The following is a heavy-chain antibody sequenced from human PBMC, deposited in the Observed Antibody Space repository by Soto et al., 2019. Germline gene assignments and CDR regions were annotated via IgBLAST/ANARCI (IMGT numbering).Heavy chain of an antibody. D-gene: IGHD3-3*01. CDR1: GFTFSSYS. J-gene: IGHJ6*02. Sequence: PGGSLRLSCAASGFTFSSYSMNWVRQAPGKGLEWVSYISSSSSTIYYADSVKGRFTISRDNAKSSLYLQMNSLRDEDTAVYYCARAYGFLEWLAPPYYYYYGMDVWGQGTTVTVSS. CDR3: ARAYGFLEWLAPPYYYYYGMDV. V-gene: IGHV3-48*02. CDR2: ISSSSSTI.